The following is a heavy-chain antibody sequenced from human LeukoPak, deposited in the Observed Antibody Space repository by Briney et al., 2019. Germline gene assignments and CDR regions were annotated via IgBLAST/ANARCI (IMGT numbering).Heavy chain of an antibody. V-gene: IGHV3-15*01. CDR1: GFTFSDDW. D-gene: IGHD3-10*01. CDR2: IKARRAGGTT. J-gene: IGHJ4*02. Sequence: GGSLRLSCAASGFTFSDDWMNGVRQAPGKGPEWVGRIKARRAGGTTEYAATVGGKITISRDDSRSILYLQMNNLKTEDTALYYCARGHYGRWGLGTLVTVSS. CDR3: ARGHYGR.